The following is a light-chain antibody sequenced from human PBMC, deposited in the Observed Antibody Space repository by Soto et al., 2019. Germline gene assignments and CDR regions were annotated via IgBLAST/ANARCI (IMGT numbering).Light chain of an antibody. CDR1: SSDVGGYNY. V-gene: IGLV2-14*01. CDR2: DVS. J-gene: IGLJ2*01. CDR3: SSYTSSSTLV. Sequence: ALTQPASVSGSPGQSITISCTGTSSDVGGYNYVSWYQQHPGKAPKLMIYDVSNRPSGVSNRFSGSKSGNTASLTISGLQAEDEADYYYSSYTSSSTLVFGGGTKVTVL.